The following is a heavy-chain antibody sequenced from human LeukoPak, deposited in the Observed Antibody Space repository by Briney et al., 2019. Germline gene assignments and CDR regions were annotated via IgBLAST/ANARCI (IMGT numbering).Heavy chain of an antibody. V-gene: IGHV4-39*01. CDR1: GGSISSSSYY. D-gene: IGHD3-22*01. CDR3: ASGYDNSGYYYVPDY. CDR2: IYYSGST. J-gene: IGHJ4*02. Sequence: SETLSLTCTVSGGSISSSSYYWGRIRQPPGKGLEWIGNIYYSGSTYYNPSLKSRVTISVDTSKNQFSLKLSSVTAADTAVYYCASGYDNSGYYYVPDYWGQGTLVTVSS.